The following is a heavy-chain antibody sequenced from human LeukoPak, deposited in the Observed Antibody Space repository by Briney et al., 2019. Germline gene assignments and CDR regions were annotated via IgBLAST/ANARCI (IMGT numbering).Heavy chain of an antibody. CDR2: IDRDGITT. CDR3: ARVPGGWDLYFDY. V-gene: IGHV3-74*01. J-gene: IGHJ4*02. D-gene: IGHD1-26*01. CDR1: TRYFTNYW. Sequence: GISLRLSCTASTRYFTNYWMHWIRQVPGRGLAWVARIDRDGITTDYADSVKGRFTISRDNSKNTLYLQMSSLRAEDTALYYCARVPGGWDLYFDYWGQGTLVTVSS.